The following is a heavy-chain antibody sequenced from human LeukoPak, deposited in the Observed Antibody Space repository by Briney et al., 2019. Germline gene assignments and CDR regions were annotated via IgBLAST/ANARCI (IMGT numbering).Heavy chain of an antibody. CDR3: ARERLYYYDSSGSYYFDY. CDR1: GGSISNYY. V-gene: IGHV4-59*01. J-gene: IGHJ4*02. Sequence: PSETLSLTCTVSGGSISNYYWSWIRQPPGKGLEWIGYIYYSGSTNYNPSLKSRVTISVDTSKNQFSLKLSSVTAADTAVYYCARERLYYYDSSGSYYFDYWGQGTLVTVSS. CDR2: IYYSGST. D-gene: IGHD3-22*01.